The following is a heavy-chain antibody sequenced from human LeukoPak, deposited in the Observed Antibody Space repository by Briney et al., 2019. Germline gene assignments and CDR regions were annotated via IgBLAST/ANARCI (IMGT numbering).Heavy chain of an antibody. Sequence: PSETLSLTCTVSGGPINNYYWSWIRQPPGKGLEWIGYIYYTGTTKTNPSLKSRVSMSVDASGSQLSLWLSSVSAADTAVYYCARYDRSGYSLELWGQGTLVTVSS. CDR1: GGPINNYY. D-gene: IGHD3-22*01. J-gene: IGHJ4*02. V-gene: IGHV4-59*01. CDR2: IYYTGTT. CDR3: ARYDRSGYSLEL.